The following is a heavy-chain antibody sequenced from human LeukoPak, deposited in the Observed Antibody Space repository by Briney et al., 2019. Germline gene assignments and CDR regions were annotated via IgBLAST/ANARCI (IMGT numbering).Heavy chain of an antibody. Sequence: PSETLSLTCTVSGGSISSYYWSWIRQPAGKGLGWIGRIYTSGSTNYNPSLKSRVTMSVDTSKNQFSLKLSSVTAAGTAVYYCACGLLPVDYYGMDVWGQGTTVTVSS. CDR1: GGSISSYY. D-gene: IGHD3-22*01. CDR2: IYTSGST. CDR3: ACGLLPVDYYGMDV. V-gene: IGHV4-4*07. J-gene: IGHJ6*02.